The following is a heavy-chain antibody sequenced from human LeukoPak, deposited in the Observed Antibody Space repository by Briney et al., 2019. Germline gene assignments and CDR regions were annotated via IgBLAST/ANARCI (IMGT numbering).Heavy chain of an antibody. Sequence: GGSLRLSCAVSGFTFSNYAMSWVRQAPGKGLEWIPGIGATGDNTYYADSVKGRFIISRDNSKNTLFLQMNSLRAEDTAVYYCAKHTKKFFGTYYYDSSGYFGLLDHWGQGILVIVSS. CDR3: AKHTKKFFGTYYYDSSGYFGLLDH. V-gene: IGHV3-23*01. D-gene: IGHD3-22*01. J-gene: IGHJ4*02. CDR1: GFTFSNYA. CDR2: IGATGDNT.